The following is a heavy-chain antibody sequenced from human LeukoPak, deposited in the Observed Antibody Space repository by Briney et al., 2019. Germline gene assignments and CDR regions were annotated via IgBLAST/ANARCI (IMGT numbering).Heavy chain of an antibody. J-gene: IGHJ4*02. V-gene: IGHV3-7*01. CDR3: ARAIPYSDNYIWYFDS. CDR2: INQDASEK. CDR1: GFTFSTYK. D-gene: IGHD4/OR15-4a*01. Sequence: PGGSLRLSCVASGFTFSTYKMTWVRQAPGKGLEGVANINQDASEKTYLDSVKGRFTISRDNAKNSLYLQMNSLRVEDTAVYYCARAIPYSDNYIWYFDSWGQGTLVTVSS.